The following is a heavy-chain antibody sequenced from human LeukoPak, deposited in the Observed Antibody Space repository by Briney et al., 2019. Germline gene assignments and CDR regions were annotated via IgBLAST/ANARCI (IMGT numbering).Heavy chain of an antibody. Sequence: GASLRLSCAASGFTFSSYAMSWVRQAPGKGLEWVSAISGSGGSTYYADSVKGRFTISRDNSKNTLYLQMNILRAEDTAVYYCAKDRQWLVPSYFDYWGQGTLVTVSS. J-gene: IGHJ4*02. V-gene: IGHV3-23*01. CDR2: ISGSGGST. CDR3: AKDRQWLVPSYFDY. CDR1: GFTFSSYA. D-gene: IGHD6-19*01.